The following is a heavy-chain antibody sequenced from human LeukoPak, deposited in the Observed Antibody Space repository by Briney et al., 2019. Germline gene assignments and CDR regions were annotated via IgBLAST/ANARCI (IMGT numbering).Heavy chain of an antibody. V-gene: IGHV3-21*04. J-gene: IGHJ3*02. Sequence: SGGSLRLSCVASGFTFSSYNMNWVRQAPGKGLEWVSSIRSSSDYKYYADSVKGRFTISRDNAKSSLYLQMNSLRAEDTALYYCAKEFCSGGSCYSGAFDIWGQGTMVTVSS. D-gene: IGHD2-15*01. CDR2: IRSSSDYK. CDR1: GFTFSSYN. CDR3: AKEFCSGGSCYSGAFDI.